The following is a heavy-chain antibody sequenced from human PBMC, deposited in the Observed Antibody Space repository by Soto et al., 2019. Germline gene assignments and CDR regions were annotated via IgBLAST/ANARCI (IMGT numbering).Heavy chain of an antibody. D-gene: IGHD2-2*02. CDR2: IRSKAYGGTT. J-gene: IGHJ4*02. V-gene: IGHV3-49*04. CDR1: GFTFGDYA. Sequence: PGGSLRLSCTASGFTFGDYAMGWVRHAPGKGLEWVGFIRSKAYGGTTEYAASVKGRFTISRDDSKSIAYLQMNSLKTEDTAVYYCTRDRRVVPAGIFPAARSGYFDYWGQGTLVTVSS. CDR3: TRDRRVVPAGIFPAARSGYFDY.